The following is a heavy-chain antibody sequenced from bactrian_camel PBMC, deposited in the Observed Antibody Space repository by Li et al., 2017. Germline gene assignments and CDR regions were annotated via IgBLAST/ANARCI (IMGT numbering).Heavy chain of an antibody. CDR1: GLSVSDFS. V-gene: IGHV3S25*01. J-gene: IGHJ4*01. D-gene: IGHD1*01. CDR3: AYAGDRVVRLWNRPSEYRY. Sequence: QLVESGGGSVQTGGSLRLSCAPSGLSVSDFSMAWFRQSPGKEREAVARIYRGTGATYYVDSVKGRFTISQDTAKNTVYLQMRSLKPEDTAMHYCAYAGDRVVRLWNRPSEYRYWGQGTQVTVS. CDR2: IYRGTGAT.